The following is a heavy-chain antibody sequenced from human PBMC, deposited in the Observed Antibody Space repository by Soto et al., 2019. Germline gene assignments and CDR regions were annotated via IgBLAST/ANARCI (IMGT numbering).Heavy chain of an antibody. J-gene: IGHJ4*02. V-gene: IGHV6-1*01. Sequence: QTLSLTCAISGDSVSSNTAAWNWIRSSPSRGLEWLGRTYYRSNWRHDYAVSVKSRITVNPDTSKNHFSLQLNSVTPDDTAVYYCARGVAGSGFDLWGQGTLVTV. CDR1: GDSVSSNTAA. CDR2: TYYRSNWRH. D-gene: IGHD6-19*01. CDR3: ARGVAGSGFDL.